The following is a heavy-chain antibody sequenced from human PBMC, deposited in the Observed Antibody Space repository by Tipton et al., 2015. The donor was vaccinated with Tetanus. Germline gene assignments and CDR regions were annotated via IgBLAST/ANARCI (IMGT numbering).Heavy chain of an antibody. V-gene: IGHV4-59*01. CDR2: IYYSGNT. D-gene: IGHD4-17*01. CDR1: GDSISFYY. CDR3: AGELRRSQQNNWFDP. Sequence: TLSLTCTVSGDSISFYYWSWIRQPPGKGLEWIGYIYYSGNTKYNPSLKSRVTMPVDTSKNQFSLILTSVTPADTAVYYCAGELRRSQQNNWFDPWGQGTLVTVPS. J-gene: IGHJ5*02.